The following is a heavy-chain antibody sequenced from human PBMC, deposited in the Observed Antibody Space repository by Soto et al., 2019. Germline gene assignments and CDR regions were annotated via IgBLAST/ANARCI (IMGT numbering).Heavy chain of an antibody. D-gene: IGHD3-10*01. CDR2: ISSNGGST. V-gene: IGHV3-64*02. Sequence: GGSLRLSCAASGFTFSSYAMHWVRQAPGKGLEYVSAISSNGGSTYYADSVKGRFTISRDNSKNTLYLQMGSLRAEDMAVYYCARAGAGTLDYWGQGTLVTVSS. CDR1: GFTFSSYA. CDR3: ARAGAGTLDY. J-gene: IGHJ4*02.